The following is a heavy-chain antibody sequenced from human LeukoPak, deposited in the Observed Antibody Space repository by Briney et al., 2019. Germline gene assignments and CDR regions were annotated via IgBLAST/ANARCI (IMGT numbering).Heavy chain of an antibody. CDR2: IFYAGST. V-gene: IGHV4-28*01. Sequence: PSDTLSLTCAVTGYSISSNHWWGWIRQPRGKGLEWIGYIFYAGSTYYNPSLKSRVTMSVDTSKNQFSLRLSSVTAVDTAVYYCARIGPILGAAWVDYWGQGTLVSVSS. CDR3: ARIGPILGAAWVDY. CDR1: GYSISSNHW. J-gene: IGHJ4*02. D-gene: IGHD3-3*02.